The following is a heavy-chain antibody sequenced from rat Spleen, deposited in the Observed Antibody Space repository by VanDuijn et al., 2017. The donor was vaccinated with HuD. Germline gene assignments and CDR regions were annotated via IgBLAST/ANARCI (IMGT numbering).Heavy chain of an antibody. J-gene: IGHJ2*01. D-gene: IGHD1-2*01. V-gene: IGHV2-63*01. CDR2: MRYDGDT. CDR3: TRSLYSRPLLDH. Sequence: QVQLKESGPGLVQPSQTLSLTCTVSEFSLTGNNIHWVRQPPGKGLEWMGRMRYDGDTSYNSALKSRLSISRDTSKNQVFLKRGSLQADDTAIYYCTRSLYSRPLLDHWGQGVMVTVSS. CDR1: EFSLTGNN.